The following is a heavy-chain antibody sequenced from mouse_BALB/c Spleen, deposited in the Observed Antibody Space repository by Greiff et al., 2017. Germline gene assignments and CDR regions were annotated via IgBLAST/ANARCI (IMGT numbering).Heavy chain of an antibody. Sequence: EVKVEESGGGLVKPGGSLKLSCAASGFTFSSYAMSWVRQTPEKRLEWVASISSGGSTYYPDSVKGRFTISRDNARNILYLQMSSLRSEDTAMYYCASYYDSYYFDYWGQGTTLTVSS. CDR3: ASYYDSYYFDY. J-gene: IGHJ2*01. V-gene: IGHV5-6-5*01. CDR2: ISSGGST. CDR1: GFTFSSYA. D-gene: IGHD2-4*01.